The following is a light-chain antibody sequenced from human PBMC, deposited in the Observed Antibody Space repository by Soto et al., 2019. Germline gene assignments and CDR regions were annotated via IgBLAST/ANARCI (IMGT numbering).Light chain of an antibody. Sequence: QSPLTQPRSVSGSPGQSVTIPCTGTSRDVGGYNFVSWYQQHPGKAPKFMIYDVTKRPSGAPDRFSGSKSGNTASLTISGLQAEYEADYDCCSYVGNYTSYVFGSGTKLTVL. CDR1: SRDVGGYNF. V-gene: IGLV2-11*01. J-gene: IGLJ1*01. CDR2: DVT. CDR3: CSYVGNYTSYV.